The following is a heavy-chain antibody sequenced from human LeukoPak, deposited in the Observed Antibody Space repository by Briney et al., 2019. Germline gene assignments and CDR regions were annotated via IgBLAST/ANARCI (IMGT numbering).Heavy chain of an antibody. J-gene: IGHJ4*02. CDR2: VMSGRGST. CDR1: GFSVSDYS. CDR3: TRERRGSYYAFES. V-gene: IGHV3-11*05. Sequence: PGGSLRLSCAASGFSVSDYSISWIRQSPGKEPEWISYVMSGRGSTNYADSVKGRFTISRDNAKNSVALQLDGLRADDTAVYFCTRERRGSYYAFESWGKGTLVTVSS. D-gene: IGHD3-10*01.